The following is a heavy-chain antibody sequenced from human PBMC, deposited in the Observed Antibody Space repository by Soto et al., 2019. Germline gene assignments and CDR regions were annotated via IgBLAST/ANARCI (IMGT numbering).Heavy chain of an antibody. J-gene: IGHJ4*02. CDR2: IYFSGST. Sequence: QLQLQESGPGLVKPSETLSLTCSVSVVSISNTSYYWGWIRQPPGKGLECVGTIYFSGSTFYNPSLKSRVTISIDTSKNQFSLRLSSVTAADTAVYYCARHGSYWGQGTLVTVSS. CDR1: VVSISNTSYY. V-gene: IGHV4-39*01. CDR3: ARHGSY.